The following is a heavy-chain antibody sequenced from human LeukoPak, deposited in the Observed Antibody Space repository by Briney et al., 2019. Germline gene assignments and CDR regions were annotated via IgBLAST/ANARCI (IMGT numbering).Heavy chain of an antibody. Sequence: GASVKVSCKASGYTFTGYYMHWVRQAPGQGLEWMGWINPNSGGTNYAQKFQGRVTMTRDTSISTAYMELSRLRSDDTAVYYCASNNGENYDSSGTCDYWGQGTLVTVSS. CDR3: ASNNGENYDSSGTCDY. CDR2: INPNSGGT. CDR1: GYTFTGYY. D-gene: IGHD3-22*01. V-gene: IGHV1-2*02. J-gene: IGHJ4*02.